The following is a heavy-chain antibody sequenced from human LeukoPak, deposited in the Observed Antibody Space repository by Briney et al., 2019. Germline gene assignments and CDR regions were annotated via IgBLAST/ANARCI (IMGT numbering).Heavy chain of an antibody. D-gene: IGHD5-12*01. CDR2: LSFDGSHK. V-gene: IGHV3-30*03. CDR1: GFTFSDYG. J-gene: IGHJ4*02. Sequence: GGSLRLSCAASGFTFSDYGMHWVRQAPGKGLEWVAVLSFDGSHKYYADSVKGRFTISRDNSKNTPYLQMNSLRAEDTAVYYCARDQDIELEWLRLFDYWGQGTLVTVSS. CDR3: ARDQDIELEWLRLFDY.